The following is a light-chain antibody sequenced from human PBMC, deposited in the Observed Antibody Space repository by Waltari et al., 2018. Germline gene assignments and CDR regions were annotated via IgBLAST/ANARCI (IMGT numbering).Light chain of an antibody. CDR2: VAS. CDR1: QSVDSH. V-gene: IGKV3-15*01. CDR3: QHYENWPHT. Sequence: EIVMTQSPATLSVSPGERATLSCRASQSVDSHVAWYKQEPGQAPRLLIYVASTRATDNPARFSGSGSGTEFTLTISSLQSEDSGVYYCQHYENWPHTFGGGTKVEIK. J-gene: IGKJ4*01.